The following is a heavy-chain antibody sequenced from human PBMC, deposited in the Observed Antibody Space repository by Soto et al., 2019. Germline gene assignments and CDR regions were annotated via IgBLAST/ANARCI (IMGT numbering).Heavy chain of an antibody. Sequence: GSLRLSCAASGFTFSSYAMSWVRQAPGKGLEWVSAISGSGGSTYYADSVKGRFTIFRDNSKNTLYLQMNSLRAEDTAVYYCANLVVVAAGAFDIWGQGTMVTVSS. CDR3: ANLVVVAAGAFDI. D-gene: IGHD2-15*01. J-gene: IGHJ3*02. V-gene: IGHV3-23*01. CDR1: GFTFSSYA. CDR2: ISGSGGST.